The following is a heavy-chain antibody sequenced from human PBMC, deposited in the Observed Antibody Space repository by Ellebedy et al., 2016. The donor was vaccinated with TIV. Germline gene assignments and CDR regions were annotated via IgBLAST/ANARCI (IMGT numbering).Heavy chain of an antibody. V-gene: IGHV4-39*02. Sequence: MPSETLSLTCTVSGGSISSSYWSWIRQPPGKGLECIGSIYYSGSTYYNPSLKSRVTISVDTSKNQFSLKLSSVTAADTSVYYCAREMKRLSGWSDWYFDLWGRGTLVTVSS. CDR1: GGSISSSY. CDR2: IYYSGST. CDR3: AREMKRLSGWSDWYFDL. D-gene: IGHD6-25*01. J-gene: IGHJ2*01.